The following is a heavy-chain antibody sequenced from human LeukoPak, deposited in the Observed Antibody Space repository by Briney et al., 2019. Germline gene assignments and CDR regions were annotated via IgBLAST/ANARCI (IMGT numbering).Heavy chain of an antibody. CDR3: ARHERLGYCSGDSCYFYSFDY. CDR2: IYYSGST. J-gene: IGHJ4*02. CDR1: GGSISSSSYY. D-gene: IGHD2-15*01. Sequence: SETLSLTCTVSGGSISSSSYYWGWIRQPPGKGLEWIGSIYYSGSTYYNPSLKSRVTISVDTSKNQFSLKLSSVTAADTAVYYCARHERLGYCSGDSCYFYSFDYWGQGTLVTVSS. V-gene: IGHV4-39*01.